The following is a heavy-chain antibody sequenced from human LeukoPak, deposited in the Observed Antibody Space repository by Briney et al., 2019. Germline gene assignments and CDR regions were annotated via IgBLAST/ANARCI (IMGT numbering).Heavy chain of an antibody. V-gene: IGHV1-69*05. CDR3: ARRYYGSGSTAPYFDY. CDR1: GGTFSSYA. D-gene: IGHD3-10*01. CDR2: IIPIFGTA. Sequence: ASVKVSCKASGGTFSSYAISWVRQAPGQGLEWMGGIIPIFGTANYAQKFQGRVTITTDESTSTAYMELSSLRSEDTAVYYCARRYYGSGSTAPYFDYWGQGTLVTVSS. J-gene: IGHJ4*02.